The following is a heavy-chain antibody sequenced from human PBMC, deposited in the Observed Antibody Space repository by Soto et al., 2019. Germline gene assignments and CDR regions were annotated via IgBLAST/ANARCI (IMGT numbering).Heavy chain of an antibody. CDR2: IIPILGIA. D-gene: IGHD3-9*01. CDR3: AREVYYDILTGSRPFDY. V-gene: IGHV1-69*04. Sequence: GASVKVSCKASGGTFSSYTISWVRQAPGQGLEWMGRIIPILGIANYAQKFQGRVTITADKSTSTAYMELSSLRSEDTAVYYCAREVYYDILTGSRPFDYWGQGTLVTVSS. J-gene: IGHJ4*02. CDR1: GGTFSSYT.